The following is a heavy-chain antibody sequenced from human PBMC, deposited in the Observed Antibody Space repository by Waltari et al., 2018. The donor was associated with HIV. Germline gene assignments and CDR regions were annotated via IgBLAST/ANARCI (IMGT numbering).Heavy chain of an antibody. Sequence: EVQMVESGGQLVQPGGSLRLSCAASGFIFSDSWMTWVRQAPGKGLEWVANIKHDGGEEFYADSVKGRFTTSRDNAKRSLYLHMNSLRVEDTAVYYCARNIYCGGDCHYSAVDIWGKGQWSPSL. D-gene: IGHD2-21*02. V-gene: IGHV3-7*01. CDR1: GFIFSDSW. CDR3: ARNIYCGGDCHYSAVDI. J-gene: IGHJ3*02. CDR2: IKHDGGEE.